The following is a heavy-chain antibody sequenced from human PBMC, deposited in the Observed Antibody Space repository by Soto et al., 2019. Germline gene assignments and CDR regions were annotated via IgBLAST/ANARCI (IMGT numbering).Heavy chain of an antibody. CDR1: GGTFSNYA. D-gene: IGHD6-19*01. V-gene: IGHV1-69*12. CDR3: AQTLGLAVAGPGRFDL. Sequence: QVQLVQSGAEVKKPGSSVKVSCKASGGTFSNYAISWVRQAPGQGLEWMGGITPLFVTANYAQNFQGRVTITADESTTTAYMELSSLKSEDTAVYYCAQTLGLAVAGPGRFDLWGRGTLITVSS. CDR2: ITPLFVTA. J-gene: IGHJ2*01.